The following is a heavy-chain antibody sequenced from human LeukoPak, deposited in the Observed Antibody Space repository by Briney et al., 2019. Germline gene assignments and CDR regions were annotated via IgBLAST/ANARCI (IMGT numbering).Heavy chain of an antibody. CDR2: ISSNNNYI. V-gene: IGHV3-21*01. Sequence: GALRLSCAASGFPFSGYSMSWVRQAPGKGLDWVSSISSNNNYIYYADSVKGRFTISRDNAKNSLYLEMNSLRAEDTAVYYCARALATVDAFDIWGQGTMVTVSS. CDR3: ARALATVDAFDI. CDR1: GFPFSGYS. D-gene: IGHD4-17*01. J-gene: IGHJ3*02.